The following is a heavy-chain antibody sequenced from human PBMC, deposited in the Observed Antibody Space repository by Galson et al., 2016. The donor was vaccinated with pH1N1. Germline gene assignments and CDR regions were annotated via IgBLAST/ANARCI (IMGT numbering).Heavy chain of an antibody. D-gene: IGHD1-26*01. CDR3: SRGIRGSQPDRTYHFDF. CDR2: IYYSGST. CDR1: GASVSSGEYY. V-gene: IGHV4-30-4*01. J-gene: IGHJ4*02. Sequence: TLSLTCIVSGASVSSGEYYWSWIRQPPGKGLEWIAYIYYSGSTDYNPSLKSRVTISSDMSTNHFSLRLSSVTAADTAIYYCSRGIRGSQPDRTYHFDFWGQGALVTVSS.